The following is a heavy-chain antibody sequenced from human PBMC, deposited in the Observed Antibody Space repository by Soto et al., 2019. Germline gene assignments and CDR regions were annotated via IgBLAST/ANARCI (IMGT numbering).Heavy chain of an antibody. CDR3: ARGLTTTVTTYDY. CDR1: GGSISSYY. D-gene: IGHD4-17*01. J-gene: IGHJ4*02. V-gene: IGHV4-59*01. Sequence: SETLSLTCTVSGGSISSYYWSWIRQPPGKGLEWIGYIYYSGSTNYNPSPKSRVTISVDTSKNQFSLKLSSVTAADTAVYYCARGLTTTVTTYDYWGQGTLVTVSS. CDR2: IYYSGST.